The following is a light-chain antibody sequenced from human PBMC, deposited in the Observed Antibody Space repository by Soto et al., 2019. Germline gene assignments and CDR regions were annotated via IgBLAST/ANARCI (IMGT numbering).Light chain of an antibody. J-gene: IGKJ2*01. CDR1: HYISTN. Sequence: DIQMTQSPSSLSASVGDRVTISCRASHYISTNLNWYQKKPGKAPKLLIHAASSLHSGVPSRFSGSGSGTDFTLTIDSLPPEDFATYYCQQSYSTPPDTFGQGTKLEIQ. CDR2: AAS. CDR3: QQSYSTPPDT. V-gene: IGKV1-39*01.